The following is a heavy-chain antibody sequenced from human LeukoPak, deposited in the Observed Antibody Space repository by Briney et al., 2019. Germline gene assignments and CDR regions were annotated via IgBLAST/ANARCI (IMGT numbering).Heavy chain of an antibody. CDR3: ARDWYYDSSGYYSYTTIQH. D-gene: IGHD3-22*01. CDR2: IYHSGST. CDR1: GYSISSGYY. J-gene: IGHJ1*01. V-gene: IGHV4-38-2*02. Sequence: SETLSLICTVSGYSISSGYYWGWIRQPPGKGLEWIGSIYHSGSTYYNPSLKSRVTISVDTSKNQFSLKLSSVTAADTAVYYCARDWYYDSSGYYSYTTIQHWGQGTLVTVSS.